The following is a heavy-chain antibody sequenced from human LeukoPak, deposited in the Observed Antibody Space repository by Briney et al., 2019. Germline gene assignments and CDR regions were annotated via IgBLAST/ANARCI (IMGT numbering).Heavy chain of an antibody. Sequence: ASVKVSYKASGYTFTDYYLHWVRQAPGQGPEWMGWINPNSGGTKYAQKFQGRVTMTRDTSISTAYMELSRLTSDDTAVYFCARRYCSGVSCYPDYWGQGTLVTVSS. CDR2: INPNSGGT. D-gene: IGHD2-15*01. V-gene: IGHV1-2*02. J-gene: IGHJ4*02. CDR1: GYTFTDYY. CDR3: ARRYCSGVSCYPDY.